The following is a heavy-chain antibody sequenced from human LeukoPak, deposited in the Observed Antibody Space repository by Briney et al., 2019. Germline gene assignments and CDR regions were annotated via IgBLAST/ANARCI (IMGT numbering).Heavy chain of an antibody. CDR1: GGSISSYY. V-gene: IGHV4-59*01. CDR2: IYYSGST. J-gene: IGHJ4*02. D-gene: IGHD3-9*01. Sequence: PSETLSLTCTVSGGSISSYYWSWIRQPPGKGLEWVGYIYYSGSTNYNPSLKSRVTISVDTSKNQFSLKLSSVTAADTAVYYCARVRDYDILTGYSGVFYFDYWGRGTLVTVSS. CDR3: ARVRDYDILTGYSGVFYFDY.